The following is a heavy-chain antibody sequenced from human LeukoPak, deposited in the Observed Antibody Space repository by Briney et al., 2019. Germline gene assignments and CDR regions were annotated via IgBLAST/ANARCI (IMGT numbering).Heavy chain of an antibody. CDR1: PFTFSGYW. Sequence: GGSLRLSCAASPFTFSGYWMHWVRQAPGKGLEWVSAISGGGTNTYYADSVKGRFTISRDNSKNTLFLQMNGLRDEDTAIYYCAKDLSGYYRPFDYWGQGTLVTVSS. D-gene: IGHD3-9*01. CDR2: ISGGGTNT. J-gene: IGHJ4*02. V-gene: IGHV3-23*01. CDR3: AKDLSGYYRPFDY.